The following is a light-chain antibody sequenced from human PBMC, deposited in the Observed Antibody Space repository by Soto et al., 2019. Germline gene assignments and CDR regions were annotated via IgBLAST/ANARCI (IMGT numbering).Light chain of an antibody. CDR1: QSVGTY. CDR3: QQYVSIPLT. J-gene: IGKJ4*01. V-gene: IGKV3-20*01. CDR2: GAS. Sequence: EIVLTQSPGTLSLSPGERATLSCRASQSVGTYLAWYQQKPGQAPRLLIYGASSWATGVPDRFSGSGSGTDFTLTISRLEPEDFAVYYCQQYVSIPLTFGGGTKVDIK.